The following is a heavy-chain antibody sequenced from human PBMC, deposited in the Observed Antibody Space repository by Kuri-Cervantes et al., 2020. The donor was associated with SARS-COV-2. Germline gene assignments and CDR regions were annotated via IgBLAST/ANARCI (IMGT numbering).Heavy chain of an antibody. J-gene: IGHJ5*01. CDR3: AKDRVGVLDS. V-gene: IGHV3-30*01. Sequence: GGSLRLSCAATGFTFSSCAMHWVRLAPGKGLEWVAFISYDGSNEYYADPVRGRFTISRDNSNNTLYLQLNSLRAEDTALYYCAKDRVGVLDSWGQGTQVTVSS. D-gene: IGHD2-21*01. CDR1: GFTFSSCA. CDR2: ISYDGSNE.